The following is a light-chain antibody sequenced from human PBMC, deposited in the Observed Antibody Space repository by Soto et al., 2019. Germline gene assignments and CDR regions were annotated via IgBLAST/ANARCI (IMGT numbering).Light chain of an antibody. J-gene: IGKJ1*01. V-gene: IGKV3-20*01. CDR3: QHYGYSLWT. Sequence: EIVLTQSPGTLSLSPGETATLSCRASQSLTSSYLAWYQQRPGQAPSLLIYGVSSRATGIPDRFSGSGSGTDFTLTITRLEPEDFAAYYCQHYGYSLWTFGQGTKVDIK. CDR1: QSLTSSY. CDR2: GVS.